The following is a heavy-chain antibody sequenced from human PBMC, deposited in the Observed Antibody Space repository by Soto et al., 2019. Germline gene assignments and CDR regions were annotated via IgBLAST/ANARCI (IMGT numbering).Heavy chain of an antibody. CDR2: INAGKGNT. D-gene: IGHD2-15*01. CDR1: GYTFTSYA. Sequence: GASVKVSCKASGYTFTSYAMHWVRQAPGQRLEWMGWINAGKGNTKYSQKFQGRVTITRDTSASTAYMELSSLRSEGTAVYYCARDLGGWPDYWGQGTLVTVSS. V-gene: IGHV1-3*01. J-gene: IGHJ4*02. CDR3: ARDLGGWPDY.